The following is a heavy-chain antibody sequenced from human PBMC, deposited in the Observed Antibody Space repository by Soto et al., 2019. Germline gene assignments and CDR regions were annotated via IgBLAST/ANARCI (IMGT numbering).Heavy chain of an antibody. CDR1: GFTFDDYA. CDR2: ISWNSGSI. CDR3: AKGRVVVGSGWSPLDY. Sequence: EVQLVESGGGLVQPGRSLRLSCAASGFTFDDYAMHWVRQAPGKGLEWVSGISWNSGSIGYADSVKGRFTISRDNAKNSLYLQMNSLRAEDTALYYCAKGRVVVGSGWSPLDYWGQGTLVTVSS. J-gene: IGHJ4*02. D-gene: IGHD6-19*01. V-gene: IGHV3-9*01.